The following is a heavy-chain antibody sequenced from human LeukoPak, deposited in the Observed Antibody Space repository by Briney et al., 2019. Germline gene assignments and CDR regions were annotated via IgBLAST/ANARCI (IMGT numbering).Heavy chain of an antibody. J-gene: IGHJ3*02. CDR3: ARDHQGDSSGYYDAFDI. CDR2: IYTSGNT. CDR1: GGSISSYSYY. Sequence: PSETLSLTCTVSGGSISSYSYYWSWIRQPVGKGLEWIRRIYTSGNTNYNPSLKSRVTMSVDTSKNQFSMKLSSVTAADTAVYYCARDHQGDSSGYYDAFDIWGQGTMVTVSS. V-gene: IGHV4-61*02. D-gene: IGHD3-22*01.